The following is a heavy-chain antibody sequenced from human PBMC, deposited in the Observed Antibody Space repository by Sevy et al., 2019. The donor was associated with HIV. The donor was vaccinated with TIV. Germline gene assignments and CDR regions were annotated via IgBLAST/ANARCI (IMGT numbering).Heavy chain of an antibody. D-gene: IGHD2-2*01. V-gene: IGHV3-7*03. CDR1: GFTFNKYW. CDR2: IKKDGSEK. CDR3: ARDCSSSTCLWGLDV. J-gene: IGHJ6*01. Sequence: RGSLRLSCAASGFTFNKYWMTWVRQAPGKGLEWVATIKKDGSEKYHVDSVRGRFTISRDNAKNSLYLQMNNLRVEDTATYYCARDCSSSTCLWGLDVWGQGTTVTVSS.